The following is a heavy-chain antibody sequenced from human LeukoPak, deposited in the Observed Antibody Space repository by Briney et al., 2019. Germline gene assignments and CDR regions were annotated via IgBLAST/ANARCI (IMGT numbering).Heavy chain of an antibody. V-gene: IGHV4-34*01. CDR1: GGSFSGYY. D-gene: IGHD1-26*01. J-gene: IGHJ3*02. Sequence: SETLSLTCAVYGGSFSGYYWSWIRQPPGKGLEWIGEINHSGSTNYNPSLKSRVTISVDTSKNQFSLKLSSVTAADTAVYYCARAVGAKSRAFDIWGQGTMVTVSS. CDR3: ARAVGAKSRAFDI. CDR2: INHSGST.